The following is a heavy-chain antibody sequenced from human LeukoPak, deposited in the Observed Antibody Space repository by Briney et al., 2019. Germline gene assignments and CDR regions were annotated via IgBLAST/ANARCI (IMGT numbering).Heavy chain of an antibody. CDR2: ISWNSGRI. CDR3: AKDGRYDTTGYYDY. D-gene: IGHD3-22*01. CDR1: GFTFSSYA. Sequence: PGGSLRLSCAASGFTFSSYAMHWVRQAPGKGLEWVSGISWNSGRIAYADSVKGRFTISRDNAKNSLFLQMNSLRAEDTALYYCAKDGRYDTTGYYDYWGQGTLVTVSS. V-gene: IGHV3-9*01. J-gene: IGHJ4*02.